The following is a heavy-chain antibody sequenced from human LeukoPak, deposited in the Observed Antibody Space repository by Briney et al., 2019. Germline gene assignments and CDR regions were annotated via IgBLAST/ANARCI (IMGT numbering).Heavy chain of an antibody. CDR2: INPNSGGT. CDR1: GYTFTGYY. CDR3: ARDFGIAAHPGFWYNWFDP. V-gene: IGHV1-2*06. D-gene: IGHD6-6*01. J-gene: IGHJ5*02. Sequence: ASVKVSCKASGYTFTGYYMHWVRQAPGQGLEWMGRINPNSGGTNYAQKFQGRVTMTRDTSISTAYMELSRLRSDDTAVYYCARDFGIAAHPGFWYNWFDPWGQGTLVTVSS.